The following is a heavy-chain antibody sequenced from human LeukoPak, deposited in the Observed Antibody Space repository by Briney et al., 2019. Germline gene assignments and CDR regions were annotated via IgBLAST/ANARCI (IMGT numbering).Heavy chain of an antibody. Sequence: SETLSLTCAVYGGSFSGYYWSWIRQPPGKGLEWIGEINHSGSTNYNPSLKSRVTISIDTSKNHISLKLSSVTAADTAVYYCARYGDNLSYYYYYMDVWGKGTTVTVSS. V-gene: IGHV4-34*01. CDR1: GGSFSGYY. CDR3: ARYGDNLSYYYYYMDV. J-gene: IGHJ6*03. D-gene: IGHD4/OR15-4a*01. CDR2: INHSGST.